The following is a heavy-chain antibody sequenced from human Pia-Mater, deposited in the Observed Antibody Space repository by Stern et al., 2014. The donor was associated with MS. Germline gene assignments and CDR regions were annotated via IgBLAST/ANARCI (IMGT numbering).Heavy chain of an antibody. J-gene: IGHJ4*02. D-gene: IGHD4-17*01. V-gene: IGHV3-30-3*01. CDR1: GFTFNNYA. CDR2: ISYYGDNK. Sequence: QVQLVQSGGGVVQPGRSLRLPCVVSGFTFNNYAMHWVRQAPGKGLEWVAVISYYGDNKNYATSVKGRFTISRDNSKNTLYLQMNSLRAEDTAVYYCARSPCDYGSVSGYFDSWGQGTLVTVSS. CDR3: ARSPCDYGSVSGYFDS.